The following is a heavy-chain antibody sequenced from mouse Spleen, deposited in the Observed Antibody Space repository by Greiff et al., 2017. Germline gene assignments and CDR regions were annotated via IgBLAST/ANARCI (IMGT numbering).Heavy chain of an antibody. V-gene: IGHV3-6*01. CDR2: ISYDGSN. D-gene: IGHD2-14*01. CDR1: GYSITSGYY. J-gene: IGHJ2*01. Sequence: EVKLQESGPGLVKPSQSLSLTCSVTGYSITSGYYWNWIRQFPGNKLEWMGYISYDGSNNYNPSLKNRISITRDTSKNQFFLKLNSVTTEDTATYYCARNDYRYAFDYWGQGTTLTVSS. CDR3: ARNDYRYAFDY.